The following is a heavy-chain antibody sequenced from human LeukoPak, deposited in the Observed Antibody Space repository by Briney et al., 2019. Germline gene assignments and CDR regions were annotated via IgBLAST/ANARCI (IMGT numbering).Heavy chain of an antibody. Sequence: GESLKISRKGSGYSFTSYWIGWVRQMPGKGLEWMGIIYPGDSDTRYSPSFQGQVTISADKSISTAYLQWSSLKASDTAMYYCARAPPPYYDYVWGTYRKKDAFDIWGQGTMVTVSS. CDR3: ARAPPPYYDYVWGTYRKKDAFDI. J-gene: IGHJ3*02. D-gene: IGHD3-16*02. V-gene: IGHV5-51*01. CDR1: GYSFTSYW. CDR2: IYPGDSDT.